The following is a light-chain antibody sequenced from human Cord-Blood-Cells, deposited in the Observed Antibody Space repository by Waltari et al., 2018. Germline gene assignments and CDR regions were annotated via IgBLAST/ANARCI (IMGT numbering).Light chain of an antibody. CDR1: QSISSN. CDR2: AAS. CDR3: QQRYSNPRT. V-gene: IGKV1-39*01. Sequence: DIQMTQSPSSLSASVGDRVTITCRASQSISSNSNWYQQKPGKAPKLLIVAASSLQSQVPSRFSGSGACTDFSLTISSLLPEEFVTYYFQQRYSNPRTFGQGTKVEIK. J-gene: IGKJ1*01.